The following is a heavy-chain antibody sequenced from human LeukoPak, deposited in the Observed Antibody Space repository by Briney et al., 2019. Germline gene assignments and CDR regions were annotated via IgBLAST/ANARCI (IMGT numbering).Heavy chain of an antibody. CDR2: INPNSGGT. V-gene: IGHV1-2*02. CDR3: ARDRSTVATVFDY. D-gene: IGHD5-12*01. J-gene: IGHJ4*02. CDR1: GYTFTGYY. Sequence: ASVKVSCKASGYTFTGYYMRWVRQAPGQGLEWMGWINPNSGGTNYAQKLQGRVTMTTDTSTSTAYMELRSLRSDDTAVYYCARDRSTVATVFDYWGQGTLVTVSS.